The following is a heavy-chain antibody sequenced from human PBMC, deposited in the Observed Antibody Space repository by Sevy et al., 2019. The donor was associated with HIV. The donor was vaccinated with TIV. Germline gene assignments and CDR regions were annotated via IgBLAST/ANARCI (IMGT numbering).Heavy chain of an antibody. J-gene: IGHJ6*03. CDR2: ISAYNGNT. CDR3: ARVLVGATEGRSYYYYYMDV. V-gene: IGHV1-18*04. D-gene: IGHD1-26*01. CDR1: GYTFTSYG. Sequence: ASVKVSCKASGYTFTSYGISWVRQAPGQGLEWMGWISAYNGNTNYAQKLQGSVTMTTDTSTSTAYMELRSLRSDDTAVYYCARVLVGATEGRSYYYYYMDVWGKGTTVTVSS.